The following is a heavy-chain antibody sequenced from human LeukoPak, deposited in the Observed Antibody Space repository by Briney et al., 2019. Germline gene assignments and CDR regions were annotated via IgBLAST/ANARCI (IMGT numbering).Heavy chain of an antibody. Sequence: SETLSLTCTVSGGSISSYYWSWIRRPPGKGLEWIGYIFYSGSTNYNPSLRSRVTISLDTSKNQFSLKLSSVTAADTAVYYCARTMVAASYIDYWGQGTLVTVSS. CDR2: IFYSGST. V-gene: IGHV4-59*12. D-gene: IGHD2-15*01. CDR3: ARTMVAASYIDY. CDR1: GGSISSYY. J-gene: IGHJ4*02.